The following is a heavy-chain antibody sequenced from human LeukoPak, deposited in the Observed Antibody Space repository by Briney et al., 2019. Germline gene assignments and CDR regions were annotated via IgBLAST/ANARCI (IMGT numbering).Heavy chain of an antibody. D-gene: IGHD2-15*01. CDR3: GGVEVVVSASADY. J-gene: IGHJ4*01. CDR2: ISRSGSTR. Sequence: GGSLRLSCAASGFTFSDHYMDWVRQAPGKGLEWVSYISRSGSTRYYADSVKGRFTISRDNAKNSLFLQMNSLRAEDTAVYYCGGVEVVVSASADYWGQGTLVTVSS. V-gene: IGHV3-11*04. CDR1: GFTFSDHY.